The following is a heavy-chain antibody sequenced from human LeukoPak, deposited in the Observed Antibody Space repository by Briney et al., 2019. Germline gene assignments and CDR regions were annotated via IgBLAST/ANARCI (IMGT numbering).Heavy chain of an antibody. J-gene: IGHJ4*02. Sequence: SETLSLTCTVSGGSIGSSSYYWGWIRQPPGKGLEWIGSIYYSGSTYYNPSLKSRVTISVDASKNQSSLKLSSVTAADTAVYYCASVLKYQLLYYFDYWGQGTLVTVSS. CDR2: IYYSGST. D-gene: IGHD2-2*01. CDR3: ASVLKYQLLYYFDY. V-gene: IGHV4-39*01. CDR1: GGSIGSSSYY.